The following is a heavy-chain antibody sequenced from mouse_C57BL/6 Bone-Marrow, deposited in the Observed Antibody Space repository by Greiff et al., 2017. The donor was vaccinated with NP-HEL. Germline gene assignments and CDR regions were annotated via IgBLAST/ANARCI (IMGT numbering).Heavy chain of an antibody. CDR2: ISDGGSYT. CDR1: GFTFSSYA. J-gene: IGHJ4*01. CDR3: ARDPPRDYAMDY. V-gene: IGHV5-4*01. Sequence: EVKLVESGGGLVKPGGSLKLSCAASGFTFSSYAMSWVRQTPEKRLEWVANISDGGSYTYYPDNVKGRFTISRDNAKNNLYLQMSHLKSEDTAMYYCARDPPRDYAMDYWGQGTSVTVSS.